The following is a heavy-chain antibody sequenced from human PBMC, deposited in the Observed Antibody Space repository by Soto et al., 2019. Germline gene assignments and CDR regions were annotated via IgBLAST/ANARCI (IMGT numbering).Heavy chain of an antibody. CDR3: ARVGEYYYDSSGNYCDY. V-gene: IGHV1-18*01. Sequence: QVQLVQSGAEVKKPGASVKVSCKASGYTFTSYGISWVRQAPGQGLEWMGWISAYNGNTNYAQKLQGRVTMTTDTSTSTAYIVMRILSSDDTAVYYCARVGEYYYDSSGNYCDYWGQGTLVTVSS. CDR1: GYTFTSYG. D-gene: IGHD3-22*01. CDR2: ISAYNGNT. J-gene: IGHJ4*02.